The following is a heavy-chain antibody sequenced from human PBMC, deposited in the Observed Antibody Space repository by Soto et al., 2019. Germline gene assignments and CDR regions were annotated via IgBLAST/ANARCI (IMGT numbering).Heavy chain of an antibody. D-gene: IGHD3-9*01. V-gene: IGHV1-69*13. Sequence: GASVKVSCKACGDRFSNYAISWVLQAPGQRLEWMGGIIPVFGAASDALKFRDRVKVTADESTTTVYMEMSSLRSDDTAVYYCAARYFDWSFFDHWGQGTQVTVSS. CDR2: IIPVFGAA. CDR1: GDRFSNYA. CDR3: AARYFDWSFFDH. J-gene: IGHJ4*02.